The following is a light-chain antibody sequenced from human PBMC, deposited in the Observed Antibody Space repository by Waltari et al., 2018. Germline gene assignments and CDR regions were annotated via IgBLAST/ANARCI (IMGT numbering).Light chain of an antibody. CDR1: SRDVGGYNY. J-gene: IGLJ3*02. V-gene: IGLV2-14*01. CDR3: SSYTSISTGV. CDR2: DVS. Sequence: QSALTQPASVSGSPGQSITISCTGTSRDVGGYNYVSWYQQQPGKAPKLMIHDVSNRPSGVSNRFSGSKSGNTASLTISGLQAEDEADYYCSSYTSISTGVFGGGTKLTVL.